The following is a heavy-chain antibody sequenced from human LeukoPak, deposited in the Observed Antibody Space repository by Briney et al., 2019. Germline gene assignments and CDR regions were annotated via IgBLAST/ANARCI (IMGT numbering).Heavy chain of an antibody. CDR3: ASGVNYFDY. J-gene: IGHJ4*02. V-gene: IGHV3-66*01. D-gene: IGHD3-3*01. Sequence: GGSLRLSCAASGFTVSSSYMSWVRQAPGKGLEWVSIISSAGTTYYADSVKGRFTISRDNSKNTVYLQVNSLRDEDTAVYYCASGVNYFDYWGQGTLVTVSS. CDR2: ISSAGTT. CDR1: GFTVSSSY.